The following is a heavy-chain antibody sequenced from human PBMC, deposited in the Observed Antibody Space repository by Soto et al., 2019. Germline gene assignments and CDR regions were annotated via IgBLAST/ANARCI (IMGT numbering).Heavy chain of an antibody. D-gene: IGHD2-15*01. V-gene: IGHV4-34*01. CDR1: GGSFSGYY. CDR3: ARGGCSGGSCYYQSRYYYYYYYMDV. J-gene: IGHJ6*03. Sequence: SETLSLTCAVYGGSFSGYYWSWIRQPPGKGLEWIGEINHSGSTNYNPSLKSRVTISVDTSKNQFSLKLSSVTAADTAVYYCARGGCSGGSCYYQSRYYYYYYYMDVWGKGTTVTV. CDR2: INHSGST.